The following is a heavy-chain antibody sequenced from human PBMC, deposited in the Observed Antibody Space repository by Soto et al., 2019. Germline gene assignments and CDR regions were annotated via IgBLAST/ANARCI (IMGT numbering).Heavy chain of an antibody. V-gene: IGHV2-5*02. CDR1: VFSLTTRGEG. CDR2: IYWDDDK. CDR3: AHIPNYYQYDWFDP. J-gene: IGHJ5*02. D-gene: IGHD3-16*01. Sequence: QITLKASGPTLVKPTQTLTLTCTFSVFSLTTRGEGVGWIRQPPGKALECLALIYWDDDKRYSPSLQTILSNTKDNSKNQVVLTMNNVDTVDTATYYCAHIPNYYQYDWFDPWGQGTLVSVSS.